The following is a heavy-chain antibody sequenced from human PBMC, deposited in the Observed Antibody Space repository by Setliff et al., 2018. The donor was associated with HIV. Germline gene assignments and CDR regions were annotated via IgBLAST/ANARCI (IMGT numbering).Heavy chain of an antibody. CDR1: GGSITSGSYS. CDR2: VASSGNI. V-gene: IGHV4-61*09. Sequence: SETLSLTCTVSGGSITSGSYSWTWIRQPAGKGLEWIGHVASSGNIDYNPSLKSRVTISADTPKNQFSLKLTSVTTADTATYYCSRGPPFDRWGRGTLVTVSS. J-gene: IGHJ2*01. CDR3: SRGPPFDR.